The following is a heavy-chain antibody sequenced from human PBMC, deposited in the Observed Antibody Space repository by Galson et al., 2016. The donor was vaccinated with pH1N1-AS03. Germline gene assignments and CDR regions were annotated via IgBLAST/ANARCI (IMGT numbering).Heavy chain of an antibody. J-gene: IGHJ6*02. V-gene: IGHV3-74*01. D-gene: IGHD6-19*01. CDR2: ITSDGSSI. CDR3: ARAMYTSGWYGMDV. Sequence: SLRLSCAASGFIFSRDWMHWVRQVPGKGLVWVSRITSDGSSISYADAVKGRFTTSRDNAKDTLYLQMNSLRAEDTAVYHCARAMYTSGWYGMDVWDQGTTVTVSS. CDR1: GFIFSRDW.